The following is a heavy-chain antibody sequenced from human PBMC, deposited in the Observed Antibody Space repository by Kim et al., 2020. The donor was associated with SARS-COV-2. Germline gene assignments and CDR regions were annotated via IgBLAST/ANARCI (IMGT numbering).Heavy chain of an antibody. Sequence: SETLSLTCTVSGGSISSSSYYWGWIRQPPGKGLEWIGSIYYSGSTYYNPSLKSRVTISVDTSKNQFSLKLSSVTAADTAVYYCARDRVIRSIVVVTRVDYFDYWGQGTLVTVSS. CDR2: IYYSGST. V-gene: IGHV4-39*07. CDR3: ARDRVIRSIVVVTRVDYFDY. CDR1: GGSISSSSYY. J-gene: IGHJ4*02. D-gene: IGHD3-22*01.